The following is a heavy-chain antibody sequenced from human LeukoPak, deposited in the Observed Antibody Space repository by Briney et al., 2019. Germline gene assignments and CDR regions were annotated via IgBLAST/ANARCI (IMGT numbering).Heavy chain of an antibody. V-gene: IGHV3-23*01. Sequence: GGSLRLSCAASGFTFSSYAMSWVRQAPGKGLEWVSAISGSGGSTYYADSVKGRFTISRDNSKNTLYLQMNSLRAEDTAVYYCARDVAVAGTAYDYWGQGTLVTVSS. CDR2: ISGSGGST. J-gene: IGHJ4*02. CDR1: GFTFSSYA. D-gene: IGHD6-19*01. CDR3: ARDVAVAGTAYDY.